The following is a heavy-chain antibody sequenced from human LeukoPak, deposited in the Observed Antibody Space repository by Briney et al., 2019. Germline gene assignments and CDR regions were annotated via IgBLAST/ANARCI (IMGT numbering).Heavy chain of an antibody. CDR3: ARVSGYSGYDYSPLDY. Sequence: GGSLRLSCAASGFTFSSYSMNWVRQAPGQGLEWVSSISSSSSYIYYADSVKGRFTISRDNAKNSLYLQMNSLRADDTAVYYCARVSGYSGYDYSPLDYWGQGTLVTVSS. CDR1: GFTFSSYS. CDR2: ISSSSSYI. D-gene: IGHD5-12*01. V-gene: IGHV3-21*01. J-gene: IGHJ4*02.